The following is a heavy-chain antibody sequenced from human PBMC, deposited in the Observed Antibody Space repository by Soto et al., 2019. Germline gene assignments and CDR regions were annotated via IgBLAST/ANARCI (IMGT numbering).Heavy chain of an antibody. CDR1: GYTFTSYG. D-gene: IGHD4-17*01. V-gene: IGHV1-18*01. CDR3: ARDNYGDYYYYYGMDV. J-gene: IGHJ6*02. Sequence: GASLNVYCKASGYTFTSYGISWVRQAPGQGLEWMGWISAYNGNTNYAQKLQGRVTMTTDTSTSTAYMELRSLRSDDTAVYYCARDNYGDYYYYYGMDVWGQGTTVTVS. CDR2: ISAYNGNT.